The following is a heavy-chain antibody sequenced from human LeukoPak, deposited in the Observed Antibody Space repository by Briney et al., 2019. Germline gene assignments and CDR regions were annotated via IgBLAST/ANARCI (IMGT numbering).Heavy chain of an antibody. D-gene: IGHD6-19*01. Sequence: ASVKVSCKASGYTFTVYYIHWVRPAPGQGREWMGWINANSGGTNYAQKFRGRVSMTRDTSISTAYMELSSLRSDDTAVYYCARDSGAAVAADWYFDLWGRGTLVTVSS. V-gene: IGHV1-2*02. CDR2: INANSGGT. J-gene: IGHJ2*01. CDR1: GYTFTVYY. CDR3: ARDSGAAVAADWYFDL.